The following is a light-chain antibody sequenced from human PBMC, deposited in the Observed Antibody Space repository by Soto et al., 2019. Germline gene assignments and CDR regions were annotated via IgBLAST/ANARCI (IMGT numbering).Light chain of an antibody. J-gene: IGLJ3*02. CDR3: QTWGTGIPWV. CDR2: LNSDGSH. V-gene: IGLV4-69*01. Sequence: QLVLTQSPSASASLGASVKGTCTLSSGHSSYAIAWHQQQPEKGPRYLMKLNSDGSHSKGDGIPDRFSGSSSGAERYLTISSLQSEDEADYYCQTWGTGIPWVFGGETKLTVL. CDR1: SGHSSYA.